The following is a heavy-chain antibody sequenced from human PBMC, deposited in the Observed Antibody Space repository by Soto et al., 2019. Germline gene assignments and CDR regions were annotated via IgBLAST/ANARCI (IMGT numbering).Heavy chain of an antibody. CDR1: GYTFTSYD. Sequence: GASVKVSCKASGYTFTSYDINWVRQATGQGLEWMGWMNPNGGNTGYAQKFQGRVTMTRNTSISTAYMELSSLRSEDTAVYYCAAGGRAPSYDFRSGETDEFWGQGTLVTVSS. CDR2: MNPNGGNT. CDR3: AAGGRAPSYDFRSGETDEF. J-gene: IGHJ4*02. V-gene: IGHV1-8*01. D-gene: IGHD3-3*01.